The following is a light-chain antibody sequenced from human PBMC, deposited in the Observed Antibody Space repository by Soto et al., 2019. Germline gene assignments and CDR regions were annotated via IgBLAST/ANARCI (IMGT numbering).Light chain of an antibody. V-gene: IGLV1-47*01. J-gene: IGLJ1*01. CDR3: AAWDDSLSGYV. Sequence: QSAPTQPPSASGTPGQRVTISCSGSSSNIGSNYVYWYQQLPGTAPKLLIYRNNQRPSGVPDRFSGSKSGTSASLAISGLRPEDEADYYCAAWDDSLSGYVFGTGTKLTVL. CDR2: RNN. CDR1: SSNIGSNY.